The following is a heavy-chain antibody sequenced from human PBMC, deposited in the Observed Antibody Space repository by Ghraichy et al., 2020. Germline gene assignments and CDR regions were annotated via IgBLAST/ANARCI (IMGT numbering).Heavy chain of an antibody. CDR3: ARYDFGRGWFDP. CDR2: IYYSGST. CDR1: GGSISSYY. J-gene: IGHJ5*02. D-gene: IGHD3-3*01. Sequence: SETLSLTCTVSGGSISSYYWSWIRQPPGKGLEWIGYIYYSGSTNYNPSLKSRVTISVDTSKNQFSLKLSSVTAADTAVYYCARYDFGRGWFDPWGQGTLVTVSS. V-gene: IGHV4-59*01.